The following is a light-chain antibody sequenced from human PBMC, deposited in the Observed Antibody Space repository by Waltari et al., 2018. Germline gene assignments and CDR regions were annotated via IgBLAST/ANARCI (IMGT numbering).Light chain of an antibody. CDR2: STY. V-gene: IGLV8-61*01. J-gene: IGLJ3*02. CDR1: SGSVPTHFY. CDR3: ALFMGSGISV. Sequence: QTVVTQEPPLSVSPGGTGTLTCGLSSGSVPTHFYPSWYQQTPGQAPRLLMYSTYTRASGVPDRFSGSILGNKAALTISGAQAEDDADYYCALFMGSGISVFGGGTKLTVL.